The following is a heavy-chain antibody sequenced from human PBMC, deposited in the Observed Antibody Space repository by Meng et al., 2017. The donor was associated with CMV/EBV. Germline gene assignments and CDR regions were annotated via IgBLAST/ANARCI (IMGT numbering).Heavy chain of an antibody. CDR3: ARVRVRHTYYYDSSGQRYFDY. V-gene: IGHV3-48*03. Sequence: GESLKISCAASGFTFSNSDMNWVRQAPGKGLEWVSYISSSGSTIYYADSVKGRFTISRDNAKNSLYLQMNSLRAEDTAVYYCARVRVRHTYYYDSSGQRYFDYWGQGTLVTVSS. D-gene: IGHD3-22*01. CDR1: GFTFSNSD. CDR2: ISSSGSTI. J-gene: IGHJ4*02.